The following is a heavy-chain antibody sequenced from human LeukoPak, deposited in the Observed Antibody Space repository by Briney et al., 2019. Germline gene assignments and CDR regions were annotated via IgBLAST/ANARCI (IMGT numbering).Heavy chain of an antibody. CDR1: GYTFTNYF. CDR2: INPRGGST. CDR3: ARRDCVGDCYSNWFDP. J-gene: IGHJ5*02. V-gene: IGHV1-46*01. Sequence: ASVKVSCKASGYTFTNYFMHWVRQAVGQGLEWMGIINPRGGSTGYAQKFQGRITMTTDMSTRTVYMELSSLESEDTAVYYCARRDCVGDCYSNWFDPWGQGTLVTVSS. D-gene: IGHD2-21*02.